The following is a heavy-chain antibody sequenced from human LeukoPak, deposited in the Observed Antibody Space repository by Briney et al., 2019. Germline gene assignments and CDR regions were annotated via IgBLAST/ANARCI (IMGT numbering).Heavy chain of an antibody. CDR3: ARAGVLRYFDRSDWFDP. Sequence: GGSLRLSCTASGFTLSNYWMTWVRQAPGKGLEWVSSISSSSSYIYYADSVKGRFTISRDNAKNSLYLQMNSLRAEDTAVYYCARAGVLRYFDRSDWFDPWGQGTLVTVSS. CDR2: ISSSSSYI. V-gene: IGHV3-21*01. CDR1: GFTLSNYW. D-gene: IGHD3-9*01. J-gene: IGHJ5*02.